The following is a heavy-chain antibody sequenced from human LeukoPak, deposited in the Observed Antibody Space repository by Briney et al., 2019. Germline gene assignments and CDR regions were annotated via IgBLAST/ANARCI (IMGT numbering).Heavy chain of an antibody. CDR3: ARAPDKIGYCSGTTCPI. CDR2: INNDGSSA. Sequence: GGSLRLSCAASGFTFSTYWMHWVRQAPGKGLVWLSCINNDGSSATYADSVKGRFTISRDNAKNTLYLQMNSLRAEDTAVYYCARAPDKIGYCSGTTCPIWDQGTLVTVSS. D-gene: IGHD2-2*01. J-gene: IGHJ4*02. CDR1: GFTFSTYW. V-gene: IGHV3-74*01.